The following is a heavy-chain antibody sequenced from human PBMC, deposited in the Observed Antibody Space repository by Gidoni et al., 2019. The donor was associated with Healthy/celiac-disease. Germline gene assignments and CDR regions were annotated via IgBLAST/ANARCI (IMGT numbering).Heavy chain of an antibody. CDR2: IYYSGST. CDR1: GGSISSSSYY. J-gene: IGHJ4*02. CDR3: ASDYGDPGTTDY. V-gene: IGHV4-39*01. D-gene: IGHD4-17*01. Sequence: QLQLQESVPGLVKPSETLSLTCTVSGGSISSSSYYWGWIRQPPGKGLEWIGSIYYSGSTYYNPSLKSRVTISVDTSKNQFSLKLSSVTAADTAVYYCASDYGDPGTTDYWGQGTLVTVSS.